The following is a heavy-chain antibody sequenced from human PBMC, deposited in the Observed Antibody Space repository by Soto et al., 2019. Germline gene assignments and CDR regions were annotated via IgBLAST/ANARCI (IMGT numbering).Heavy chain of an antibody. V-gene: IGHV4-34*01. Sequence: SETLSLTCAVYGGSFSGYYWSWIRQPPGKGLEWIGYIYHSGSTYYNPSLKSRVTISADLSKNQFSLKLSSVTAADTAVYYCARSVFPWGQGTLVTVSS. CDR2: IYHSGST. J-gene: IGHJ5*02. CDR1: GGSFSGYY. CDR3: ARSVFP.